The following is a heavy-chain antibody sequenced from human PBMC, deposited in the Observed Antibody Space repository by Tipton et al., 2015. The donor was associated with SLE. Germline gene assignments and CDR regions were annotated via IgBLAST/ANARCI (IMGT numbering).Heavy chain of an antibody. CDR3: ARERVKYSSSWYPYYYYGMDV. CDR1: GFTFSSYA. V-gene: IGHV3-30*14. CDR2: ISYDGSNK. J-gene: IGHJ6*02. Sequence: RSLRLSCAASGFTFSSYAMHWVRQAPGKGLEWVAVISYDGSNKYYADSVKGRFTISRDNSKNTLYLQMNSLRAEDTAVYYCARERVKYSSSWYPYYYYGMDVWGQGTTVTVSS. D-gene: IGHD6-13*01.